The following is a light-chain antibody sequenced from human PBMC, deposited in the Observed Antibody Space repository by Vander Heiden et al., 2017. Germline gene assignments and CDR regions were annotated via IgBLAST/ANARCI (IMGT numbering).Light chain of an antibody. CDR3: QQYDGSPLT. Sequence: EIVLTQSPGTLSLSPGEKVTLSCRARQNVISTSLAWYQQKPGQAPSLLIYGVSIRATGIPDRFSGSGSGTDFTLTISRLEPEDFAVYYCQQYDGSPLTFGQGTKVEIK. CDR1: QNVISTS. CDR2: GVS. V-gene: IGKV3-20*01. J-gene: IGKJ1*01.